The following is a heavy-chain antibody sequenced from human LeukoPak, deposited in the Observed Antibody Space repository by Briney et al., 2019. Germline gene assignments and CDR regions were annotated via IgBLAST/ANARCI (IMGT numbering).Heavy chain of an antibody. V-gene: IGHV1-2*02. CDR2: IDPNSGGT. CDR1: GYTFTGYY. Sequence: GPSVKVSCKASGYTFTGYYMHWVRQAPGQGLEWMGWIDPNSGGTNYAQQFQGRVTMTRETSISTAYMELSRLRSDDTAVYYCARDGPSTVIFDYWGQGTLVTVSS. D-gene: IGHD4-17*01. CDR3: ARDGPSTVIFDY. J-gene: IGHJ4*02.